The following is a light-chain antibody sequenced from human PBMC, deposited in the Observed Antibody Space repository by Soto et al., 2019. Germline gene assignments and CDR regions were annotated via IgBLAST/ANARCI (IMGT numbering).Light chain of an antibody. CDR3: QQYGSSPQN. V-gene: IGKV3-20*01. Sequence: EIVLTQSPGTLSLSPGERATLSCRASQSVSSSYLAWYQQKPGQAPRLLIYGASSRATGIPDRFSGSGSGTDFTLTISRLEPEDFTVYYCQQYGSSPQNFGQVTRLEIK. J-gene: IGKJ5*01. CDR2: GAS. CDR1: QSVSSSY.